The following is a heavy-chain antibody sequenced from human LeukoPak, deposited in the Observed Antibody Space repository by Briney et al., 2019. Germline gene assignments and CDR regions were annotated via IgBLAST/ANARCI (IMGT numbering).Heavy chain of an antibody. D-gene: IGHD5-24*01. J-gene: IGHJ4*02. CDR2: INPSGGST. V-gene: IGHV1-46*01. CDR3: ARVREMATIGFDY. Sequence: LEASVKVSCKASGYTFTSYGISWVRQAPGQGLEWMGIINPSGGSTSYAQKFQGRVTMTRDTSTSTVYMELSSLRSEDTAVYYCARVREMATIGFDYWGQGTLVTVSS. CDR1: GYTFTSYG.